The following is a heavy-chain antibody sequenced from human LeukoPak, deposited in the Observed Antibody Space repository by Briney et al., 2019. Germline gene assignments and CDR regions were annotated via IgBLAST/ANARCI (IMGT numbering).Heavy chain of an antibody. CDR2: IIPIFGTA. CDR3: ARCGYWSGHAFYHYYYYMDV. Sequence: SVKVSCKASGGTFSSYAISWVRQAPGQGLEWMGGIIPIFGTANYAQKFQGRVTITADKSTSTAYMELSSLRSEDTAVYYCARCGYWSGHAFYHYYYYMDVWGKGTTVTVSS. V-gene: IGHV1-69*06. D-gene: IGHD3-3*01. CDR1: GGTFSSYA. J-gene: IGHJ6*03.